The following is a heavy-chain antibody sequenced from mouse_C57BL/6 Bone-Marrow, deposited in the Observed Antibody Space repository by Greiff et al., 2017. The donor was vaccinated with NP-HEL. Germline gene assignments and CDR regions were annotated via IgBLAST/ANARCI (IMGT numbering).Heavy chain of an antibody. Sequence: QVQLQQPGAELVKPGASVKLSCKASGYTFTTYWMQWVKQRPGQGLEWIGEIDPSDSYTNYNQKFKGKATLTVDTSSSTANMQLSSLTSEDSAFYYGARKAYYGRSYGFAYWGQGTRVTVSA. V-gene: IGHV1-50*01. CDR2: IDPSDSYT. CDR1: GYTFTTYW. J-gene: IGHJ3*01. CDR3: ARKAYYGRSYGFAY. D-gene: IGHD1-1*01.